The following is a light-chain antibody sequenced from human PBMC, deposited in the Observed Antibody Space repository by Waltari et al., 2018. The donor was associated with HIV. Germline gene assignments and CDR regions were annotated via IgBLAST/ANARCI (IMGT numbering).Light chain of an antibody. CDR1: SSDVGGYNY. Sequence: QSALTQPASVSGSPGQSITISCTGTSSDVGGYNYVSWYQQHPGKAPKLMIYDGSKRPSGVSNRVSGSKSGNTASLTISGLQAEDEADYYCCSYAGSSTWVFGGGTKLTVL. CDR3: CSYAGSSTWV. J-gene: IGLJ3*02. V-gene: IGLV2-23*01. CDR2: DGS.